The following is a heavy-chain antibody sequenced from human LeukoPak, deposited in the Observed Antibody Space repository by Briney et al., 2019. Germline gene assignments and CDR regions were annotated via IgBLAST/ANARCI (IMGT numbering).Heavy chain of an antibody. V-gene: IGHV4-34*01. CDR1: GESFSGYY. D-gene: IGHD2-2*01. CDR3: ARGRRYPY. J-gene: IGHJ4*02. CDR2: INHSGST. Sequence: SETLSLTCAVYGESFSGYYWSWIRQPPGKGLEWIGEINHSGSTNYNPSLKSRVTISVDTSKNQFSLKLSSVTAADTAVYYCARGRRYPYWGQGTLVTVSS.